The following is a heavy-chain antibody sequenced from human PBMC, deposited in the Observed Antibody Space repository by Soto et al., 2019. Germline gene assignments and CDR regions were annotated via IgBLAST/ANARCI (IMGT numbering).Heavy chain of an antibody. D-gene: IGHD3-10*01. Sequence: QVQLQESASGLVKPLETLSLTCIVSGDSISSSFSWHWVRRPPGEGLEWLGYIYHSGSTLYNPSLGGRITMSVDSSKNMFSLKLSDVTAADTAVYYCDRGDIIRGAAIDSGGQGTLVSVSS. CDR2: IYHSGST. CDR3: DRGDIIRGAAIDS. CDR1: GDSISSSFS. V-gene: IGHV4-30-2*01. J-gene: IGHJ4*02.